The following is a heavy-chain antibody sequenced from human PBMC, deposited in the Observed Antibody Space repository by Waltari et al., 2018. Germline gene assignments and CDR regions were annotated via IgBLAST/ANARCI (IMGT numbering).Heavy chain of an antibody. D-gene: IGHD4-4*01. J-gene: IGHJ6*02. V-gene: IGHV3-43*01. Sequence: EVQLVESGGVVVQPGGSLRLSCAASGFTFDDYTMHWVRQAPGKGLEWVSLISWDGGSTYYADSVKGRFTISRDNSKNSLYLQMNSLRTEDTALYYCAKDLYSNYYYYGMDVWGQGTTVTVSS. CDR3: AKDLYSNYYYYGMDV. CDR1: GFTFDDYT. CDR2: ISWDGGST.